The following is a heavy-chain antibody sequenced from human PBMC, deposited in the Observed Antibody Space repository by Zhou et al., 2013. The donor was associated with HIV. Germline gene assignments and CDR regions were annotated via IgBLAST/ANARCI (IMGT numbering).Heavy chain of an antibody. J-gene: IGHJ3*02. CDR3: ARGIKWDRDAFDI. Sequence: QVQLVQSGADMKKPGASVKVSCRTSGYSFTAYYLHWVRQVPGQGLEWMGWINPHNGGTTLAQIFQGRVTLTTDTSITTAYMDLSSLRSDDTAIYFCARGIKWDRDAFDIWGQGTMVTVSS. D-gene: IGHD3-10*01. V-gene: IGHV1-2*02. CDR2: INPHNGGT. CDR1: GYSFTAYY.